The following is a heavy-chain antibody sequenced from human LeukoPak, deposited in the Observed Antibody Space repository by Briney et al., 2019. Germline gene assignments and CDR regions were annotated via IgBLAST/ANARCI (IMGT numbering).Heavy chain of an antibody. CDR3: ARMASAYYDILTGRDCGYGMDV. J-gene: IGHJ6*02. CDR1: GGSISSGGYS. D-gene: IGHD3-9*01. CDR2: IYHSGST. V-gene: IGHV4-30-2*01. Sequence: PSETLSLTCAVSGGSISSGGYSWSWIRQPPGKGLEWIGYIYHSGSTYYNPSLKSRVTISVDRSKNQFSLKLSSVTAADTAVYYCARMASAYYDILTGRDCGYGMDVWGQGTTVTVSS.